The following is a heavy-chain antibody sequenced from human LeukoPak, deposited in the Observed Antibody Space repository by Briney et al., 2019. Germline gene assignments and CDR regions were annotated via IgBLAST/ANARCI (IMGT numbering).Heavy chain of an antibody. D-gene: IGHD2-8*01. J-gene: IGHJ4*02. CDR1: GFRFEDYG. CDR2: MAWNSGRI. CDR3: AKEMVYTTSSLDS. Sequence: GGSLRLSCAASGFRFEDYGMQWVRQRPGEGLEYVAGMAWNSGRIGYADSVKGRFTISRDNAKSSLYLQMNSLRPEDTGIYYCAKEMVYTTSSLDSWGQGTQVTVSS. V-gene: IGHV3-9*01.